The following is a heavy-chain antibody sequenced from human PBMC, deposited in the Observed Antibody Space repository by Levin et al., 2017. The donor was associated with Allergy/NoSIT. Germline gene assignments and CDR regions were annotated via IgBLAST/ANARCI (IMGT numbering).Heavy chain of an antibody. CDR3: AKSMTTVTTAQDGDY. CDR1: GFTFSSYA. CDR2: ISGSGGST. V-gene: IGHV3-23*01. Sequence: GESLKISCAASGFTFSSYAMSWVRQAPGKGLEWVSAISGSGGSTYYADSVKGRFTISRDNSKNTLYLQMNSLRAEDTAVYYCAKSMTTVTTAQDGDYWGQGTLVTVSS. D-gene: IGHD4-17*01. J-gene: IGHJ4*02.